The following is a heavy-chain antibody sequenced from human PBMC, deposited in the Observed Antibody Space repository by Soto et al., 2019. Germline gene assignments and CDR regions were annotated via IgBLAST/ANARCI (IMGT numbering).Heavy chain of an antibody. J-gene: IGHJ4*02. CDR2: IDSSSSYI. CDR3: ARDLPIEPTVYYFDY. D-gene: IGHD1-26*01. CDR1: GFTFRTSI. Sequence: GPLRLSCAASGFTFRTSIMSWVRQAPGKGLEWVSSIDSSSSYIYYADSLKGRFIISRDNADNSLYLQMHSLRAEDTAVYYCARDLPIEPTVYYFDYWGQGSLVTVSS. V-gene: IGHV3-21*01.